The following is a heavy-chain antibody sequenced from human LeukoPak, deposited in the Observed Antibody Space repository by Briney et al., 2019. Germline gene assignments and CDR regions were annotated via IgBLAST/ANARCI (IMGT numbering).Heavy chain of an antibody. V-gene: IGHV1-69*05. D-gene: IGHD2-2*01. Sequence: GSSVKFSCKASGGTFSSYAISWVRQAPGQGLEWLGGIIPIFGTANYAQKFQGRVTITTDESTSTAYMELSSLRSEDTAVYYCARDHDYCSSTSCYYWFDPWGQGTLVTVSS. J-gene: IGHJ5*02. CDR1: GGTFSSYA. CDR3: ARDHDYCSSTSCYYWFDP. CDR2: IIPIFGTA.